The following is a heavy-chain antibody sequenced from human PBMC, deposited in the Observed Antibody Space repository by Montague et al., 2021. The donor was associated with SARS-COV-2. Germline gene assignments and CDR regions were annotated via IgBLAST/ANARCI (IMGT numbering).Heavy chain of an antibody. D-gene: IGHD5-24*01. J-gene: IGHJ4*02. CDR1: GGSISGHY. CDR2: IYSSGSA. CDR3: ARGGFGVERASSYDFDT. Sequence: SETLSLTCAVSGGSISGHYWSWIRQPPEKGLEWIGHIYSSGSAYYNPSLKSRVTLSVGPSKNQFSLKMSSVAAADTAKYYCARGGFGVERASSYDFDTWGQGTLVTVSS. V-gene: IGHV4-59*11.